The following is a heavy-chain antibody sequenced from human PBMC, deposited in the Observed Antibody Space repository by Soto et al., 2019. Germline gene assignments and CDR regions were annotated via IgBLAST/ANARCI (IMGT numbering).Heavy chain of an antibody. Sequence: GSLRLSCAASGLTLSSYAMSWVREAPVKGLGWVSAISGSGGSTYYADSVKGRFTISSDNSKNKLYLQMNSLRAEDTGVYYCAKGLLSVNTGGVYSYGMDLWGQGTLVTVSS. CDR1: GLTLSSYA. V-gene: IGHV3-23*01. CDR3: AKGLLSVNTGGVYSYGMDL. D-gene: IGHD2-15*01. J-gene: IGHJ6*02. CDR2: ISGSGGST.